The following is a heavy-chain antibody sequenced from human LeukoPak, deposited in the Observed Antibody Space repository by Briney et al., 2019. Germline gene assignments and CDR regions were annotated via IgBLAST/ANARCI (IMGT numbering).Heavy chain of an antibody. Sequence: PGGSLRLSCAASGFTFSDHDMDWVRQAPGKGLEWVGRTRNKANSYTTEYAASVKGRFTISRHDSKNPLYLQMNSLKTEDTAVYHCVTGNRFDFWGQGTLVTVSS. J-gene: IGHJ4*02. V-gene: IGHV3-72*01. CDR1: GFTFSDHD. D-gene: IGHD1-20*01. CDR3: VTGNRFDF. CDR2: TRNKANSYTT.